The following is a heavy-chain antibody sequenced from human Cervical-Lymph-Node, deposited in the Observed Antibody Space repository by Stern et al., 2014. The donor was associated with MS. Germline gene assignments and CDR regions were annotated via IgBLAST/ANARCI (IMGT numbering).Heavy chain of an antibody. CDR2: IYSGDLT. Sequence: VQLVESGGGLIHIGGSLTLSCAASGFTVSRNYMSWVRQAPGKGLEWVSFIYSGDLTYYADSVKGRFTTSRDNSKNSLYLQMSSLRADDTAVYYCARVAADAFDIWGLGTMVTVSS. D-gene: IGHD6-13*01. CDR1: GFTVSRNY. J-gene: IGHJ3*02. V-gene: IGHV3-53*01. CDR3: ARVAADAFDI.